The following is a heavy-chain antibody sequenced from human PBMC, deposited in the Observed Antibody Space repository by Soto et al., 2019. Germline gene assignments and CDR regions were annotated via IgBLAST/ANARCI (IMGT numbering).Heavy chain of an antibody. CDR1: GFTFRWFG. CDR3: AKGEVRGIIPSYFDY. CDR2: ISNDGSNE. D-gene: IGHD3-10*01. Sequence: QVQLVESGGGVVQPGRSLRLSCAGSGFTFRWFGMNWVRQAPGKGLEWVARISNDGSNEYYVDSVKGRFTISRDNSKNTLYLQMDSVRDEDTAVYYCAKGEVRGIIPSYFDYWGLGTLVTVSS. J-gene: IGHJ4*02. V-gene: IGHV3-30*18.